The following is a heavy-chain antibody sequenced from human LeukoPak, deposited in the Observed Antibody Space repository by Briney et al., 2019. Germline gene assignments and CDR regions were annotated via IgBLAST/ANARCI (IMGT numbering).Heavy chain of an antibody. CDR1: GGSISSGGYY. J-gene: IGHJ4*02. V-gene: IGHV4-61*08. D-gene: IGHD6-13*01. Sequence: SSETLSLTCTVSGGSISSGGYYWSWIRQPPGKGLEWIGYIYYSGSTNYNPSLKSRVTISVDTSKNQFSLKLSSVTAADTAVYYCARSDSGIAAAGMVRKIDYWGQGTLVTVSS. CDR2: IYYSGST. CDR3: ARSDSGIAAAGMVRKIDY.